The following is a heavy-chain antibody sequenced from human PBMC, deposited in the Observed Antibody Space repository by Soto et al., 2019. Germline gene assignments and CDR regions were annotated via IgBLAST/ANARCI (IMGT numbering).Heavy chain of an antibody. CDR2: IIPIFGTA. J-gene: IGHJ6*02. V-gene: IGHV1-69*01. CDR3: ARRHYDILTGYSDYYYGMDV. CDR1: GGTFSSYA. Sequence: QVQLVQSGAEVKKPGSSVKVSCKASGGTFSSYAISWVRQAPGQGLEWMGGIIPIFGTANYAQKLQGRVTMTADDSTSSAYMELSSLRSEDTAVYYCARRHYDILTGYSDYYYGMDVWGQGTKVTVSS. D-gene: IGHD3-9*01.